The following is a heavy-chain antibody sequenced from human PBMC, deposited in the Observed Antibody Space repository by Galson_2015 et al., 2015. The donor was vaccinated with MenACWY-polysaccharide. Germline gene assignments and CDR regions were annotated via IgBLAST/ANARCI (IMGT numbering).Heavy chain of an antibody. CDR3: ARAGAKYCRGGNCFFNWFDP. D-gene: IGHD2-15*01. J-gene: IGHJ5*02. CDR1: GFTFSSYS. CDR2: ISSGGTI. Sequence: SLRLSCAASGFTFSSYSMNWVRQAPGKGLEWVSYISSGGTIYYADSVKGRLTISRDNAKNTLYLQMNSLRAEDTAVYYCARAGAKYCRGGNCFFNWFDPWGQGTLVTVSS. V-gene: IGHV3-48*04.